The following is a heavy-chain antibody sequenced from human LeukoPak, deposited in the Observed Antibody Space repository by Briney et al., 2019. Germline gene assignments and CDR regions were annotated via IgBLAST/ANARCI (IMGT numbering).Heavy chain of an antibody. CDR1: GFAFGSHW. J-gene: IGHJ4*02. CDR2: IESDASNT. Sequence: TGGSLRLSCAASGFAFGSHWMHWVRQAPGKGLVWVARIESDASNTRYADSVKGRFTISRDNANKTLYLQMNSLRAEDTAVYYCAKQSIAVAVPGGFDYWGQGTLVTVSS. V-gene: IGHV3-74*01. D-gene: IGHD6-19*01. CDR3: AKQSIAVAVPGGFDY.